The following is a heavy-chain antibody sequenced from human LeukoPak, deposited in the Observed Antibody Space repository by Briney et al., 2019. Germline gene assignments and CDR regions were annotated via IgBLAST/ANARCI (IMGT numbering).Heavy chain of an antibody. CDR2: ITTYNGNT. CDR3: ATLWDVYCSGGSCLTRYAFDI. V-gene: IGHV1-18*01. Sequence: ASVKVSCKASGYTFTSYPISWVRQAPGQGLEWMGWITTYNGNTNYAQKLQGRVTMTTDTSTSTAYMDLRGLRSDDTAVYYCATLWDVYCSGGSCLTRYAFDIWGQGTMVTASS. CDR1: GYTFTSYP. J-gene: IGHJ3*02. D-gene: IGHD2-15*01.